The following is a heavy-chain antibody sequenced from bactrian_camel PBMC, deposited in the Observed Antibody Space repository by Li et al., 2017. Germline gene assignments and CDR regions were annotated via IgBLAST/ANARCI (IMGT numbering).Heavy chain of an antibody. D-gene: IGHD7*01. Sequence: HVQLVESGGGSVQTGGSLTLSCRASELAYGSYCLGRSRTAPGQEAREAVAVIGGTGLKTYATSVKGRFTISKDNAKNTVYLQMNSLKPEDTAMYYCAADRVCQYRGSLLSLAPKDFHFWGQGTQVTVS. J-gene: IGHJ4*01. CDR2: IGGTGLKT. CDR1: ELAYGSYC. V-gene: IGHV3S63*01. CDR3: AADRVCQYRGSLLSLAPKDFHF.